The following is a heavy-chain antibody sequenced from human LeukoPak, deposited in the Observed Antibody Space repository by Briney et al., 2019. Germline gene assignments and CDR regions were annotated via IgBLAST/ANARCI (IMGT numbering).Heavy chain of an antibody. CDR2: IKEDGSKK. D-gene: IGHD3-16*01. Sequence: GGSLRLSCAASGFTFSSYWMSWVRQAPGKGLEWVANIKEDGSKKYYVDSVKGRFTISRDNAKNSLYLQMNSLRAEDTAVYYCAGRRVLDASFDYWGQGTLVTVSS. CDR1: GFTFSSYW. V-gene: IGHV3-7*01. J-gene: IGHJ4*02. CDR3: AGRRVLDASFDY.